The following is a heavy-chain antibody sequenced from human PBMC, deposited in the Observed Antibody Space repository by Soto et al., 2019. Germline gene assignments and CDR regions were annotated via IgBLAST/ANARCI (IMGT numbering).Heavy chain of an antibody. CDR1: GYTFTTYG. CDR2: ISPYNGDT. V-gene: IGHV1-18*04. J-gene: IGHJ4*02. D-gene: IGHD2-15*01. CDR3: ARTPRAQMIVLESATRFDY. Sequence: ASVKVSCKASGYTFTTYGFDWVRQAPGQGLEWMGWISPYNGDTNYAQNFQGRVTLTTDTSTSTAYMELRSLTSDDTAVYYCARTPRAQMIVLESATRFDYWGQGTLVTVSS.